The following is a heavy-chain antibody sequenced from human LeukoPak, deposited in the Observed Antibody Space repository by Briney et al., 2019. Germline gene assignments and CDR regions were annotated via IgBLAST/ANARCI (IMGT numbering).Heavy chain of an antibody. J-gene: IGHJ4*02. CDR1: GFTFSSYA. CDR2: ISYDGSNK. V-gene: IGHV3-30-3*01. CDR3: AGSQYEVSGQDY. Sequence: GRSLRLSCAASGFTFSSYAMHWVRQAPGKGLEWVAVISYDGSNKYYADSVKGRFTISRDNSKNSLYLQMNSLRAEDTAVYYCAGSQYEVSGQDYWGQGTLVTVSS. D-gene: IGHD3/OR15-3a*01.